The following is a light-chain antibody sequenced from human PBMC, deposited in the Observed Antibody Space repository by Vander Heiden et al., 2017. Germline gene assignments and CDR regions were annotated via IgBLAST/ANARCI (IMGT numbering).Light chain of an antibody. Sequence: DIQMTQSPSTLSASVGDRVTITCRASQSISSWLAWYQQKPGKAPKLLIYDASSLESGVPSRFSGRGSGTEFTLTISSLQPDDFATYYCQQDNSYSGTFGQGTKVEIK. CDR3: QQDNSYSGT. CDR2: DAS. V-gene: IGKV1-5*01. J-gene: IGKJ1*01. CDR1: QSISSW.